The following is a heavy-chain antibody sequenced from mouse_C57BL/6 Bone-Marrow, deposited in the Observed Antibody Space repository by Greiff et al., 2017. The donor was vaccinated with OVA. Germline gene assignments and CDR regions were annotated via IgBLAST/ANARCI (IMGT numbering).Heavy chain of an antibody. D-gene: IGHD4-1*01. J-gene: IGHJ2*01. CDR3: ARDSTGSGFDY. V-gene: IGHV7-1*01. CDR1: GFTFSDFY. CDR2: SRNKANDYTT. Sequence: DVHLVDSGGGLVQSGRSLRLSCATSGFTFSDFYMEWVRQAPGKGLEWIAASRNKANDYTTEYSASVKGRFIVSRDTSQSILYLQMNALRAEDTAIYYCARDSTGSGFDYWGQGTTLTVSS.